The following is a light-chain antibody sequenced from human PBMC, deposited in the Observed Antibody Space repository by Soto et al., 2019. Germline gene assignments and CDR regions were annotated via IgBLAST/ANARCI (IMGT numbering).Light chain of an antibody. CDR1: QSIRSL. Sequence: VMMESPATLTVSKGERATLSCRAAQSIRSLLAWYQHKPGQAPRLLIYGASTRATAIPARFTGSGSGTEFTLTISSLQSEDFAVYYCQQYNNWPITFGPVTRLEIK. J-gene: IGKJ5*01. CDR2: GAS. V-gene: IGKV3-15*01. CDR3: QQYNNWPIT.